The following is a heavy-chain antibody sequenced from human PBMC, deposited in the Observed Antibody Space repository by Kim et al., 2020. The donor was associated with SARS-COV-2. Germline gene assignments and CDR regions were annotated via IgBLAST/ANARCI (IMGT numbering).Heavy chain of an antibody. CDR2: A. J-gene: IGHJ2*01. V-gene: IGHV1-69*04. Sequence: ANYAQKFQGRVTITADKATSTAYMELSSLRSEDTAVYYCARAHAPWYFDLWGRGTLVTVSS. CDR3: ARAHAPWYFDL.